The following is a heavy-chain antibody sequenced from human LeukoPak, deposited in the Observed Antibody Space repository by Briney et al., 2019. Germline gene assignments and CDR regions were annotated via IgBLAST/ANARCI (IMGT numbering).Heavy chain of an antibody. Sequence: SETLSLTCAVSGGSLSSGGYSWSWLRQPPGRGVEWIGYIYHSGSTYYNPSLKSRVTISVDRSKNQFSLKLSSVTAADTAVYYCARSYDGDAFDIWGQGTMVTVSS. J-gene: IGHJ3*02. V-gene: IGHV4-30-2*01. CDR2: IYHSGST. CDR1: GGSLSSGGYS. CDR3: ARSYDGDAFDI. D-gene: IGHD3-22*01.